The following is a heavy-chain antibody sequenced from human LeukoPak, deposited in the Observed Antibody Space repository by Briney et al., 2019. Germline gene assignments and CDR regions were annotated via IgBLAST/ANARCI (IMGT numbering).Heavy chain of an antibody. V-gene: IGHV3-30-3*01. CDR1: GFTFSSYA. CDR2: ISYDGSNK. Sequence: GGSLRLSCAASGFTFSSYAMHWVRQAPGKGLEWVAVISYDGSNKYYADSVKGRFTTSRDNSKNTLYLQMNSLRAEDTAVYYCARDRALRYFDWLSSTRWGQGTLATVSS. J-gene: IGHJ4*02. CDR3: ARDRALRYFDWLSSTR. D-gene: IGHD3-9*01.